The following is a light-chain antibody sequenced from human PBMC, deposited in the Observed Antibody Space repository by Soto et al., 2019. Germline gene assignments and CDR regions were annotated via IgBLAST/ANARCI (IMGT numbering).Light chain of an antibody. CDR2: NND. V-gene: IGLV1-44*01. CDR1: SSNIGGNS. CDR3: ASWDDTLNGFVL. Sequence: QAVVTQAPSASGTPGQRVTISCSGSSSNIGGNSVNWYQLLPGAAPKLLIYNNDQRPSGVPDRFSGSKSGTSASLAISGLQSEDEADYYCASWDDTLNGFVLFGGGTKLTVL. J-gene: IGLJ3*02.